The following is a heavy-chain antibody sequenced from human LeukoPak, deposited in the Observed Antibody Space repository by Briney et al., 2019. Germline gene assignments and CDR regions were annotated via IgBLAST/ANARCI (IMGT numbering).Heavy chain of an antibody. CDR2: NYHSGST. D-gene: IGHD5-18*01. CDR1: GFNFDDYA. Sequence: GSLRLPCAASGFNFDDYAMHWIRQPPGKGLEWIGYNYHSGSTNYNPSLKSRVTISVDTSKNQFSLKLSSVTAADTAVYYCARQHTAMDPFDYWGQGTLVTVSS. J-gene: IGHJ4*02. CDR3: ARQHTAMDPFDY. V-gene: IGHV4-59*08.